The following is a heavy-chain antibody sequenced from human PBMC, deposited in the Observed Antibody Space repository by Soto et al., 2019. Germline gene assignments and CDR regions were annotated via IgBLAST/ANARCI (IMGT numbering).Heavy chain of an antibody. D-gene: IGHD3-9*01. CDR1: GFSLSTSGVG. Sequence: QITLKESGPTLVKPTQTLTLTCTFSGFSLSTSGVGVGWIRQPPGKALEWLALIYWDDDKRYSPSLKSRLAITNDTSKTRGALTMPNLDPADTATYYGAHRMGSSNYDFLTGYYMRAFDIWRQGTMVTVSS. CDR3: AHRMGSSNYDFLTGYYMRAFDI. CDR2: IYWDDDK. V-gene: IGHV2-5*02. J-gene: IGHJ3*02.